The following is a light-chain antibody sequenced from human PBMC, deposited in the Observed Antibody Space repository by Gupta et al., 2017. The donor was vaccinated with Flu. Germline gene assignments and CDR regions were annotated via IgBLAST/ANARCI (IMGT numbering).Light chain of an antibody. CDR1: SGHSSYA. J-gene: IGLJ3*02. CDR3: QTWGTGIRV. V-gene: IGLV4-69*01. Sequence: QLVLTQSPSASASLGASVKLTCTLRSGHSSYAIAWHQQQPEKGPRYLMKLNSDGSHSKGDGIPDRFSGSSSGAERYLTISSRQSEDEADYYCQTWGTGIRVFGGGTKLTVL. CDR2: LNSDGSH.